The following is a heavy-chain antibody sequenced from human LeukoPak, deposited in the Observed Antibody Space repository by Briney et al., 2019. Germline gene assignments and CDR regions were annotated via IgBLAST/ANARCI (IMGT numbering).Heavy chain of an antibody. Sequence: GGSLRLSCAASGFTFRDFGIHWVRQAPGKGLEWVAFIRNDGSKDYYPDSVKGRFTISRDNSRTTLYLQMHSLRIEDTAVYYCVKGGSSSHNWFDPWGQGIMVTVSS. CDR1: GFTFRDFG. CDR3: VKGGSSSHNWFDP. J-gene: IGHJ5*02. V-gene: IGHV3-30*02. CDR2: IRNDGSKD. D-gene: IGHD6-13*01.